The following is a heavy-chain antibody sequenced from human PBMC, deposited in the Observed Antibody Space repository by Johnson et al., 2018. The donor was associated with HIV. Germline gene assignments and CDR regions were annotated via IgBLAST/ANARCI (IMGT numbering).Heavy chain of an antibody. CDR3: ATWKDYGDYSGRAGDAFDI. D-gene: IGHD4-17*01. V-gene: IGHV3-30*04. J-gene: IGHJ3*02. CDR2: ISYDGSNK. Sequence: QVLLVESGGGVVQPGGSLRLSCAASGFTFSSYAMHWVRQAPGKGLAGVAVISYDGSNKYYADSVKGRFTISRDNSKNTLYLQMNSLRAEDTAVYYCATWKDYGDYSGRAGDAFDIWGQGTMVTVSS. CDR1: GFTFSSYA.